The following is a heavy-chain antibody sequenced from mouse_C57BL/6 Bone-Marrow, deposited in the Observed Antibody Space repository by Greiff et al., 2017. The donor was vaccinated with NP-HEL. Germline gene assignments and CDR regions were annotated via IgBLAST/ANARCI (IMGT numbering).Heavy chain of an antibody. CDR2: IDPSDSYT. D-gene: IGHD2-4*01. V-gene: IGHV1-50*01. CDR1: GYTFTSYW. J-gene: IGHJ3*01. Sequence: QVQLQQSGAELVKPGASVKLSCKASGYTFTSYWMQWVKQRPGQGPEWIGEIDPSDSYTNYNQKFKGKATLTVDTSSSTAYMQLSSLTSEDSAVYYCARWGVYYDYDGFAYWGQGTLVTVSA. CDR3: ARWGVYYDYDGFAY.